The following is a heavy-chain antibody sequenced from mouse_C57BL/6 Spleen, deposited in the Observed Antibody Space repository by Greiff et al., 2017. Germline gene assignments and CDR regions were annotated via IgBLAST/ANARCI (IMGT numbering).Heavy chain of an antibody. CDR1: GYTFTSYD. J-gene: IGHJ4*01. CDR3: AREIYYGNYYAMDY. D-gene: IGHD2-1*01. V-gene: IGHV1-85*01. Sequence: QVHVKQSGPELVKPGASVKLSCKASGYTFTSYDINWVKQRPGQGLEWIGWIYPRDGSTKYNEKFKGKATLTVDTSSSTAYMELHSLTSEDSAVYFCAREIYYGNYYAMDYWGQGTSVTVSS. CDR2: IYPRDGST.